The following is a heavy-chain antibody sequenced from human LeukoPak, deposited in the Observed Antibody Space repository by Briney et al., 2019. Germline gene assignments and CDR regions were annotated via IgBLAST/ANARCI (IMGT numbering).Heavy chain of an antibody. D-gene: IGHD6-13*01. CDR2: IYWNDDT. CDR1: GFSLSTSGVG. J-gene: IGHJ5*01. Sequence: SGPTLVKPTQTLTLTCTFSGFSLSTSGVGVGWIRQPPGKALEWLALIYWNDDTRYSPSLKSRLTVTKDTSKNQVVLTMTNMDPVDTATYYCTRQAPPSWYFSDIAGNYGNWFDSWGQGTLVTVSS. CDR3: TRQAPPSWYFSDIAGNYGNWFDS. V-gene: IGHV2-5*01.